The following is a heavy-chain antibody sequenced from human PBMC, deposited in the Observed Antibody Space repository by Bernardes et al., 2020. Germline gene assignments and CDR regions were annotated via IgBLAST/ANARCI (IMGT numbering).Heavy chain of an antibody. J-gene: IGHJ4*02. D-gene: IGHD3-22*01. CDR3: ARGPYYYDSSGYYCDY. CDR1: GFTFSSYS. CDR2: ISSSSSYI. Sequence: SLRLSCAASGFTFSSYSMNWVRQAPGKGLEWVSSISSSSSYIYYADSVKGRFTISRDNAKNSLYLQMNSLRAEDTAVYYCARGPYYYDSSGYYCDYWGQGTLVTVSS. V-gene: IGHV3-21*01.